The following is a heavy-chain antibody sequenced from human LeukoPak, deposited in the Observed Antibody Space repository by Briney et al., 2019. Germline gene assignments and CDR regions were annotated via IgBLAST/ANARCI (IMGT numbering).Heavy chain of an antibody. V-gene: IGHV3-23*01. D-gene: IGHD2-21*02. J-gene: IGHJ4*02. CDR1: GFTFSVIA. Sequence: PGGYLRLSCAATGFTFSVIAMSGIPAVPGRGLAWVSGVGGDEKTHYADFVRGRFTISRDNARTTVFLQMNSLTVEDAAVYYCAKDLSWWVTADYWGQGVLVTVSS. CDR3: AKDLSWWVTADY. CDR2: VGGDEKT.